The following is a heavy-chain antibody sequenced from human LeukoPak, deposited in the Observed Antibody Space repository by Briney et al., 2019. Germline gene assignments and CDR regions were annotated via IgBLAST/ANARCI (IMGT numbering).Heavy chain of an antibody. Sequence: ASVKVSCKASGYTLTDSYMHWVRQAPGQGLEWMGWIIPNSGGTNYAQKFQGRVTMTRDTSISTAYMELSCLRSDDTAVYYCANGYTYGPPFWGQGTLVTASS. J-gene: IGHJ4*02. V-gene: IGHV1-2*02. CDR1: GYTLTDSY. CDR2: IIPNSGGT. D-gene: IGHD5-18*01. CDR3: ANGYTYGPPF.